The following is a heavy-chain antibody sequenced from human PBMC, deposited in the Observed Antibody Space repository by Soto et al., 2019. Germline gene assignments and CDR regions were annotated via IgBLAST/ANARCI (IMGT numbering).Heavy chain of an antibody. CDR1: GYTFTSYG. Sequence: ASVKVSCKASGYTFTSYGISWVRQAPGQGLEWMGWISAYNGNTNYAQKLQGRVTMTTDTSTSTAYMELRSLRSDDTAVYYCARAIYDYYDSSGAVDYWGQGTLVTVSS. V-gene: IGHV1-18*01. CDR2: ISAYNGNT. J-gene: IGHJ4*02. CDR3: ARAIYDYYDSSGAVDY. D-gene: IGHD3-22*01.